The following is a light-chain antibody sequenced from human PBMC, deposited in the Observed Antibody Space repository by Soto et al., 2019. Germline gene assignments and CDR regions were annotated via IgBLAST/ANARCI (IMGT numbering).Light chain of an antibody. CDR2: GAS. V-gene: IGKV3-15*01. Sequence: EIVMTQSPATLSVSPGERATLACRASQSLRSNLAWYQHKPGQAPRLLIYGASTRATGIPARFSGSGSGTDFTLTISGLQSEDFALYYCQQYNNWPWTFGQGTKVDIK. CDR3: QQYNNWPWT. J-gene: IGKJ1*01. CDR1: QSLRSN.